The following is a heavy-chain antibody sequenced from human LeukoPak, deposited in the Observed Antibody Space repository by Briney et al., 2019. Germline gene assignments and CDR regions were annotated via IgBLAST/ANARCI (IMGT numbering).Heavy chain of an antibody. CDR1: GFSFSTYG. Sequence: GGSLRLSCAASGFSFSTYGMNWVRQAPGKGLEWVSSISSSGTNIYYADSVKGRFTISRDNSKNTLYLQMNSLRAEDTAVYYCAKVYYYYYMDVWGKGTTVTISS. CDR3: AKVYYYYYMDV. J-gene: IGHJ6*03. V-gene: IGHV3-21*01. CDR2: ISSSGTNI.